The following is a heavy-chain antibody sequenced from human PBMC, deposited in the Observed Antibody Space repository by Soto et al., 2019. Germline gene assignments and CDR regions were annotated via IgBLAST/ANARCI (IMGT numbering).Heavy chain of an antibody. CDR2: ISAYNGNT. CDR1: GYTFTSYG. D-gene: IGHD3-3*01. CDR3: ARGMTIFGVVNNWFDP. J-gene: IGHJ5*02. Sequence: QVQLVQSGAEVKKPGASVKVSCKASGYTFTSYGIIWVRQAPGQGLEWMGWISAYNGNTNYAQKLQGRVTMTTDTSTSTADMELRSLRSDDTAVYYCARGMTIFGVVNNWFDPWGQGTLVTVSS. V-gene: IGHV1-18*01.